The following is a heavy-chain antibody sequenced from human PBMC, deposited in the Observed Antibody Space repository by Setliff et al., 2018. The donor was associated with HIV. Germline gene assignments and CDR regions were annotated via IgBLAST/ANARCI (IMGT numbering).Heavy chain of an antibody. D-gene: IGHD1-26*01. J-gene: IGHJ3*02. Sequence: GASVKVSCKASGYTLTDFDIYWMRQASGQGLEWLGWISPKSGNTAYAQSFQGRVTLTTNTAISTVDMELSSLSSEDTAVYYCTRWIVGSSNIFAFDIWGQGTLVTVS. CDR1: GYTLTDFD. CDR2: ISPKSGNT. V-gene: IGHV1-8*01. CDR3: TRWIVGSSNIFAFDI.